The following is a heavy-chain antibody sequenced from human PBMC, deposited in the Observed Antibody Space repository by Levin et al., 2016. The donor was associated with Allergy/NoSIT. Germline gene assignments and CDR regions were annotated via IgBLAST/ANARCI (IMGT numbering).Heavy chain of an antibody. CDR2: ISSSGTSI. V-gene: IGHV3-11*01. CDR3: AREKVGARIFDY. D-gene: IGHD1-26*01. Sequence: WIRQPPGKGLEWVSYISSSGTSIYYADSVKGRFTISRDNAKNSLYLQMNSLRAEDTAVYYCAREKVGARIFDYWGQGTLVTVSS. J-gene: IGHJ4*02.